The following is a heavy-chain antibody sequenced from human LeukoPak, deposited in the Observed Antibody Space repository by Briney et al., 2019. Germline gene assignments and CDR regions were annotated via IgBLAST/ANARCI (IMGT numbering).Heavy chain of an antibody. CDR1: GGSISSGGYS. CDR2: IYHSGST. D-gene: IGHD2-2*01. J-gene: IGHJ4*02. Sequence: SQILSLTCAVSGGSISSGGYSWSWIRQPPGKGLEWIGYIYHSGSTYYNPSLKSRVTISVDRSKNQFSLKLSSVTAADTAVYYCARAGGSYAVDYWGQGTLVTVSS. CDR3: ARAGGSYAVDY. V-gene: IGHV4-30-2*01.